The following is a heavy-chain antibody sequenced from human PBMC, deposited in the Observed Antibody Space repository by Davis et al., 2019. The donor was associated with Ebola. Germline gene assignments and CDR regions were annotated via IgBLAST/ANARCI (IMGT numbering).Heavy chain of an antibody. CDR1: GYTFTSYY. Sequence: AASVKVSCKASGYTFTSYYMHWVRQAPGQGLEWMGIINPSSGSTNHAQKFQGRVTMTRDTSTSTVYMELSSLRSEDTAIYYCARDRAGGDWLTSSYFDYLGQGALVTVSS. D-gene: IGHD3/OR15-3a*01. J-gene: IGHJ4*02. V-gene: IGHV1-46*01. CDR2: INPSSGST. CDR3: ARDRAGGDWLTSSYFDY.